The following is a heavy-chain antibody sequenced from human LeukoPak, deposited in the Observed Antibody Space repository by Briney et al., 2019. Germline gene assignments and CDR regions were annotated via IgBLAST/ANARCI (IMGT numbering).Heavy chain of an antibody. CDR1: GFTFSSYA. V-gene: IGHV3-23*01. CDR3: AKDGSHDYVWGSYRYY. Sequence: PGGSLRLSCAASGFTFSSYAMSWVRQAPGKGLEWVSAISGSGGSTYYADSGKGRFTISRDNSKNTLYLQMNSLRAEDTAVYYCAKDGSHDYVWGSYRYYWGQGTLVTVSS. D-gene: IGHD3-16*02. J-gene: IGHJ4*02. CDR2: ISGSGGST.